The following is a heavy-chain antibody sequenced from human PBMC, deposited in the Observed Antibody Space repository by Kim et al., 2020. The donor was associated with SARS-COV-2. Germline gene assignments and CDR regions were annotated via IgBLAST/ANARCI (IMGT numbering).Heavy chain of an antibody. J-gene: IGHJ2*01. Sequence: GGSLRLSCAASGFTFSSYSMNWVRQAPGKGLEWVSSISSSSSYIYYADSVKGRFTISRDNAKNSLYLQMNSLRAEDTAVYYCARDINSRSVVSGYFDLWGRGTLVTVSS. V-gene: IGHV3-21*01. CDR3: ARDINSRSVVSGYFDL. CDR1: GFTFSSYS. D-gene: IGHD2-2*01. CDR2: ISSSSSYI.